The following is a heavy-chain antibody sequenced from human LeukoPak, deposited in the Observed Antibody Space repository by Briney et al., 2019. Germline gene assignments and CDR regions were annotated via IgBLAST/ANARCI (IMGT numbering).Heavy chain of an antibody. CDR1: GFSLSTSGVG. CDR2: IYWDDDK. CDR3: AHRWVGSSCYWVYFDY. V-gene: IGHV2-5*02. Sequence: GPTLVNPTQTLTLTCTFSGFSLSTSGVGVGWIRQPPGKALEWLALIYWDDDKRYSPSLKSRLTITKDTSRNQVVLKMTNMDPVDTATYYCAHRWVGSSCYWVYFDYWGQGPLVTVSS. J-gene: IGHJ4*02. D-gene: IGHD6-13*01.